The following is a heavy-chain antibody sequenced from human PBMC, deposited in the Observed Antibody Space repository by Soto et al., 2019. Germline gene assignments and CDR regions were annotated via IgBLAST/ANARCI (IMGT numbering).Heavy chain of an antibody. CDR3: ARDRWPPSWFDP. V-gene: IGHV1-18*01. CDR1: GYTFTSFG. J-gene: IGHJ5*02. D-gene: IGHD2-15*01. CDR2: ISAYNGNT. Sequence: ASVKVSCTASGYTFTSFGISWVRQAPGQGLEWMGWISAYNGNTIYAQKLQGRVTMTTDTSTSTAYMELRSLRSDDTAVYYCARDRWPPSWFDPWGQGTPVTVSS.